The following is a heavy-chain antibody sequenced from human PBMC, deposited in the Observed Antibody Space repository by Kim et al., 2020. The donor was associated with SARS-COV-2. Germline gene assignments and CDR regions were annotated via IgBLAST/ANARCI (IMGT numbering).Heavy chain of an antibody. D-gene: IGHD6-25*01. Sequence: ASVKVSCKASGYTFTNDAINWVRQAPGQGLEWMGWINTKNGNPRFAQGLTGRYVFSMDTSVSTAFLQISGLKAEDTAVYYCARDPGSSALGFEFWGQGTL. CDR2: INTKNGNP. V-gene: IGHV7-4-1*02. J-gene: IGHJ4*02. CDR1: GYTFTNDA. CDR3: ARDPGSSALGFEF.